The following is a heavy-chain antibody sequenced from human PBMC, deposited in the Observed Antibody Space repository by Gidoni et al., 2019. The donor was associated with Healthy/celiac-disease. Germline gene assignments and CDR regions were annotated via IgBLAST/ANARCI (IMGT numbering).Heavy chain of an antibody. CDR3: AKPGIAAAGIKYYFDY. J-gene: IGHJ4*02. CDR2: ISYDGSNK. Sequence: QVQLVESGGGVVQPGRSLRLSCAASGFTFSRYGMHWVRQAPGKGLEWVAVISYDGSNKYYADSVKGRFTISRDNSKNTLYLQMNSLRAEDTAVYYCAKPGIAAAGIKYYFDYWGQGTLVTVSS. D-gene: IGHD6-13*01. V-gene: IGHV3-30*18. CDR1: GFTFSRYG.